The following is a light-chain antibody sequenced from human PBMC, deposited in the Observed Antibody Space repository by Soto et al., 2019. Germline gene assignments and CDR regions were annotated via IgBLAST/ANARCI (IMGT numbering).Light chain of an antibody. Sequence: QSVLTQPPSASGTPGQRGTISCSGSSSNIGRNTVNWYQQLPGTAHKLLIYSNNQRPSGVPDRFSGSKSGTSASLAISGLQSEDEADYYCAAWDDSLNGYVFGTGTKVTVL. J-gene: IGLJ1*01. V-gene: IGLV1-44*01. CDR3: AAWDDSLNGYV. CDR1: SSNIGRNT. CDR2: SNN.